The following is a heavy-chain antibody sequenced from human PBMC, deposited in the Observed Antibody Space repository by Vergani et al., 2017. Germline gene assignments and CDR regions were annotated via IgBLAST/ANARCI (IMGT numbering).Heavy chain of an antibody. D-gene: IGHD2-15*01. CDR3: AREAGRAYYYYYMDV. Sequence: QVQLQESGPGLVKPSETLSLTCTVSGGSVSSGSYYWSWIRQPAGKGLEWIGEINHSGSTNYNPSLKSRVTISVDTSKNQFSLKLSSVTAADTAVYYCAREAGRAYYYYYMDVWGKGTTVTVSS. CDR1: GGSVSSGSYY. CDR2: INHSGST. V-gene: IGHV4-61*10. J-gene: IGHJ6*03.